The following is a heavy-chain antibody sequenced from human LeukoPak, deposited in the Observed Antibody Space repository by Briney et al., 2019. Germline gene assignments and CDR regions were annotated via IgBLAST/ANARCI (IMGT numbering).Heavy chain of an antibody. CDR2: ISSSSSYI. CDR1: GFTFSSDS. D-gene: IGHD6-19*01. J-gene: IGHJ4*02. V-gene: IGHV3-21*01. Sequence: GGSLRLSCAASGFTFSSDSMNWVRQAPGKGLEWVSSISSSSSYIYYADSVKGRFTISRDNAKNSLYLQMNSLRAEDTAVYYCASFGDSSLYYFDYWGQGTLVTVSS. CDR3: ASFGDSSLYYFDY.